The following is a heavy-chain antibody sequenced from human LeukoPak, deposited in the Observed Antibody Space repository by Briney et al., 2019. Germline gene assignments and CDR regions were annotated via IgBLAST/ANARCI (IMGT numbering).Heavy chain of an antibody. Sequence: SETLSLTCTVSGGSVSSGSYYWSWIRQPPGKGLEWIGYTYYSGSTNYNPSLKSRVTISVDTSKNQFSLKLSSVTAADTAVYYCARGRADYGGNSEYFDYWGQGTLVTVSS. CDR3: ARGRADYGGNSEYFDY. CDR2: TYYSGST. J-gene: IGHJ4*02. CDR1: GGSVSSGSYY. V-gene: IGHV4-61*01. D-gene: IGHD4-23*01.